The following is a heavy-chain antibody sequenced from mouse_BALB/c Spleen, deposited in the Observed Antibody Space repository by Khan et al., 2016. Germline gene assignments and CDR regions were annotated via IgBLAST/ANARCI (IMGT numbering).Heavy chain of an antibody. CDR1: GYAFTNFL. Sequence: QVQLKQSGADLVRPGTSVKVSCKASGYAFTNFLIDWIKQRPGQGLDWIGVINPGSGSTNYNEKFKGKATLTADKSSSTAYIQLSSLTSDDSAVYFCASQYGSSYVGFAYWGQGTLVTVSA. D-gene: IGHD1-1*01. CDR2: INPGSGST. CDR3: ASQYGSSYVGFAY. J-gene: IGHJ3*01. V-gene: IGHV1-54*01.